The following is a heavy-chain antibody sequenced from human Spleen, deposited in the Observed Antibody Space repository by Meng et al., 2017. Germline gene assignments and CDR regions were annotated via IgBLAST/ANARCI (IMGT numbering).Heavy chain of an antibody. D-gene: IGHD5-12*01. Sequence: GESLMISCTTSGFNFYGYGMHWVRQAPGKGMEWVALITSDGSNKYYADSVKCRFTISRDNSKNTLYQQINRLRAEDAAVYFCARDGPNYDVDYWGQGTLVTVSS. J-gene: IGHJ4*02. CDR3: ARDGPNYDVDY. V-gene: IGHV3-33*01. CDR1: GFNFYGYG. CDR2: ITSDGSNK.